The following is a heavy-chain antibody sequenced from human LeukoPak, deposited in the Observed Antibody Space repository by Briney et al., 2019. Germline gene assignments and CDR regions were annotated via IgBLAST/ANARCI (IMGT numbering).Heavy chain of an antibody. CDR2: INHSGST. D-gene: IGHD4-23*01. Sequence: SETLSLTCAVYGGSFSGYYWSWIRQPPGKGLEWIGEINHSGSTNYNPSLKSRVTISVDTSKNQFSLKLSSVTAADTAVYYCARGQRVNYGGNSWGGYTAPYYFDYWGQGTLVTVSS. CDR1: GGSFSGYY. V-gene: IGHV4-34*01. J-gene: IGHJ4*02. CDR3: ARGQRVNYGGNSWGGYTAPYYFDY.